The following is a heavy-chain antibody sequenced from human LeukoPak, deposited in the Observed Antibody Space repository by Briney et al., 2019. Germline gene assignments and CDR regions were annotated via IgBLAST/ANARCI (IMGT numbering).Heavy chain of an antibody. J-gene: IGHJ4*02. Sequence: AGSLRLSCAASGFTFSSYWMHWVRQAPGKGLVWVSRINSDGSSTSYADSVKGRFTISRDNAKNTLYLQMNSLRAEDTAVYYCARLPGYLYSGSYLDYWGQGTLVTVSS. D-gene: IGHD1-26*01. CDR2: INSDGSST. CDR3: ARLPGYLYSGSYLDY. V-gene: IGHV3-74*01. CDR1: GFTFSSYW.